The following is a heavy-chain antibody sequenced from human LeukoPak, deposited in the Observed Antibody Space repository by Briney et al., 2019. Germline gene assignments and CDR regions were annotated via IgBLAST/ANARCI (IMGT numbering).Heavy chain of an antibody. Sequence: ASVTVSCKASGGSITSYYWSWIRQAPGQGLEWMGWINPNSGGTNYAQKFQGRVTMTRDTSISTAYMALSRLRSDDTAGYYCATKYADWGQGTLVTVSS. J-gene: IGHJ4*02. D-gene: IGHD2-2*01. CDR2: INPNSGGT. CDR3: ATKYAD. CDR1: GGSITSYY. V-gene: IGHV1-2*02.